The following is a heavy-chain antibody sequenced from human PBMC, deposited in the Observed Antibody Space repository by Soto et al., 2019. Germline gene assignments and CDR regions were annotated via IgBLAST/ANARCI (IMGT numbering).Heavy chain of an antibody. CDR1: GYTFTRYD. Sequence: QVQLVQSGAEVKKPGASVKVSCKASGYTFTRYDINWVRQATGQGLEWMGWMNPNSGNTGYAQKFQGRVTMTRNTSLSTAYMELSSLRSEDTAVYYCARYVDTADYYYYYMDVWGKGTTVTVSS. V-gene: IGHV1-8*01. CDR2: MNPNSGNT. CDR3: ARYVDTADYYYYYMDV. D-gene: IGHD5-18*01. J-gene: IGHJ6*03.